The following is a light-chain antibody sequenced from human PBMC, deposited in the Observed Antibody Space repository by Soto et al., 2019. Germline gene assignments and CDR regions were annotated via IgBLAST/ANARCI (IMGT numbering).Light chain of an antibody. CDR2: DVS. CDR1: SSDVGRYNY. V-gene: IGLV2-11*01. Sequence: QSALTQPRSVSGSPGQSVPISCTGTSSDVGRYNYVSWYQHHPGTAPKVMIYDVSERPSGVPDRFSGSKSGNTASLTISGLQAEDEADYYCGSYAGSPRFVFGTGTKVTVL. CDR3: GSYAGSPRFV. J-gene: IGLJ1*01.